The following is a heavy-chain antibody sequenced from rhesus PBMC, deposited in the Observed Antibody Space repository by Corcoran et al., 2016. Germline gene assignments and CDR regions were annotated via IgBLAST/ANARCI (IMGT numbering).Heavy chain of an antibody. CDR3: AGSSAGTWGYFDY. CDR1: GGSISGGYD. V-gene: IGHV4-76*01. CDR2: IYGRSGST. D-gene: IGHD1-14*01. Sequence: QVQLQESGPGLVKPSETLSLTCAVSGGSISGGYDWSWLRQPPGKGLEWIGYIYGRSGSTNNNPSLKNRVTISTDTSKNQFSLKLSSVAAADTAVYYCAGSSAGTWGYFDYWGQGVLVTVSS. J-gene: IGHJ4*01.